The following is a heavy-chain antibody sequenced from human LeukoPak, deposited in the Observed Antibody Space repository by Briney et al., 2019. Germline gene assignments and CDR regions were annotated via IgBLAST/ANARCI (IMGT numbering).Heavy chain of an antibody. J-gene: IGHJ4*02. Sequence: GGSLSLSCAAFEFTFSSYTMHWVRQAPGKGLEWVAVISYDGNNKYYADSVKGRFTISRDNSKNALFLQMNSLRAEDTAVYYCASMSEGKFIAAAGSYDYWGQGTLVTVSS. CDR3: ASMSEGKFIAAAGSYDY. CDR1: EFTFSSYT. D-gene: IGHD6-13*01. V-gene: IGHV3-30-3*01. CDR2: ISYDGNNK.